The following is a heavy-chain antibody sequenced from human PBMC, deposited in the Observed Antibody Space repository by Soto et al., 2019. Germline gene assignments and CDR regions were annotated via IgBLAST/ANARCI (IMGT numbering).Heavy chain of an antibody. CDR1: GFSFDNYA. V-gene: IGHV3-23*01. J-gene: IGHJ4*02. D-gene: IGHD6-19*01. CDR3: VKDCRRLAVAGSDFDY. Sequence: EVLLLESGGGLVQPGGSLRLSCTASGFSFDNYAMAWVRQAPGKGLEWVSSISGSGGHSSYADSVKGRFTISRDNSKNTLSLQMSGLTVEDTAVYFCVKDCRRLAVAGSDFDYWGQGTLVTVSS. CDR2: ISGSGGHS.